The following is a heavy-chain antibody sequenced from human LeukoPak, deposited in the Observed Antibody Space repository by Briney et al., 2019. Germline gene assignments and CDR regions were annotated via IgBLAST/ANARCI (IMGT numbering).Heavy chain of an antibody. V-gene: IGHV3-23*01. CDR3: AKQLGYCSDGSCYFPY. CDR1: GFTFSSSA. Sequence: GGSLGLSCAASGFTFSSSARSWVRQAPGKGLEWVSAISNNGGYTYYADSVQGRFTISRDNSKSTLCLQMNSLRAEDTAVYYCAKQLGYCSDGSCYFPYWGQGTLVTVSS. D-gene: IGHD2-15*01. J-gene: IGHJ4*02. CDR2: ISNNGGYT.